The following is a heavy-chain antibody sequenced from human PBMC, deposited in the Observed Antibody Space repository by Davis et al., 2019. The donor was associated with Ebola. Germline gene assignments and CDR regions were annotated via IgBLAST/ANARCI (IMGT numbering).Heavy chain of an antibody. V-gene: IGHV3-23*01. CDR1: GFTVSSNY. D-gene: IGHD3-3*01. Sequence: GESLKISCAASGFTVSSNYMSWVRQAPGKGLEWVSAISGSGGSTYYADSAKGRFTISRDNSKKTLYLQMNSLRAEDTAVYYCAKSGLSFGVVKYHYGMDVWGKGTTVTVSS. CDR2: ISGSGGST. CDR3: AKSGLSFGVVKYHYGMDV. J-gene: IGHJ6*04.